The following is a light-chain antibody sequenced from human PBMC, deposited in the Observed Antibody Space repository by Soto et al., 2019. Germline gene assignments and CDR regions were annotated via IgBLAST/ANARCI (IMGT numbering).Light chain of an antibody. CDR2: GAS. Sequence: EIVMTQSPATLSLSPGERATLSCRASQSVSSSYLSWYQQKPGQAPRLLIYGASTRATGIPARFSGSGSGTDFTLTISSLQPEDFAVYYCQQDYNLMWTFGQGPKVEIK. CDR3: QQDYNLMWT. CDR1: QSVSSSY. V-gene: IGKV3D-7*01. J-gene: IGKJ1*01.